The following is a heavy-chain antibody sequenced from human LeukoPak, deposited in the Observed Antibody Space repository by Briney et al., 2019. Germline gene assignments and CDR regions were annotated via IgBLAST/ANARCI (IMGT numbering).Heavy chain of an antibody. J-gene: IGHJ4*02. V-gene: IGHV4-31*03. D-gene: IGHD3-10*01. CDR3: ARASLMVRGPVDY. CDR1: GGSISSGGYY. Sequence: SETLSLTCTVSGGSISSGGYYWSWIRQHPGTGLEWLGYIYYSGSTYYNPSLKSRVTISVDTSKNQFPLKLSSVTAADTAVYYCARASLMVRGPVDYWGQGTLVTVSS. CDR2: IYYSGST.